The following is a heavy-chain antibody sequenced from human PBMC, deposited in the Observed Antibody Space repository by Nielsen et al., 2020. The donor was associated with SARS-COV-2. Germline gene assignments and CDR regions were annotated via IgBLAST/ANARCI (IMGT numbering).Heavy chain of an antibody. V-gene: IGHV3-30*02. J-gene: IGHJ4*02. D-gene: IGHD6-19*01. CDR1: EFTFSSYG. CDR2: IRSDGSQK. Sequence: GGSLRLSCAASEFTFSSYGMHWVRQAPGKGLEWVAFIRSDGSQKYYAESVKGRFTISRDDSKSTLYLQMTSLRPEDTALYYCARGFSSGWDFDYWGQGTLVTVSS. CDR3: ARGFSSGWDFDY.